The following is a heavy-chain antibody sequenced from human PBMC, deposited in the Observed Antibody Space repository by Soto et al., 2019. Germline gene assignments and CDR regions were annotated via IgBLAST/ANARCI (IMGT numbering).Heavy chain of an antibody. CDR2: ISYDGSNK. D-gene: IGHD2-15*01. J-gene: IGHJ6*02. CDR3: ARALLAYCGGGTCYSSHDMDV. V-gene: IGHV3-30-3*01. Sequence: GGSLRLSCAASGFTFSSYAMHWVRQAPGKGLEWVAVISYDGSNKYYADSVKGRFTISRDNSKNTLYLQMNSLRAEDTAVYYCARALLAYCGGGTCYSSHDMDVWGQGTTVTVSS. CDR1: GFTFSSYA.